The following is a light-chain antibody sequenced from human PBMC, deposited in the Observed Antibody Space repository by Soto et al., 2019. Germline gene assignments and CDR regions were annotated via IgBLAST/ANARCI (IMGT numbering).Light chain of an antibody. CDR2: GAS. V-gene: IGKV3-20*01. CDR3: QQYGSIPRT. Sequence: EFVLTQSPGTLSLSPGERATLSCRASQSVSSSLAWYQQKPGQAPRLLIYGASSRATDIPDRFSGSGSGTDFTLTISRLEPEDFAVYYCQQYGSIPRTFGQGTKVDI. CDR1: QSVSSS. J-gene: IGKJ1*01.